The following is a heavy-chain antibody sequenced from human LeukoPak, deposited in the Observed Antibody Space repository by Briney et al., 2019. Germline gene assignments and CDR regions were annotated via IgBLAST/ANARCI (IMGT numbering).Heavy chain of an antibody. D-gene: IGHD3-22*01. CDR2: ISYDGSNK. CDR3: AKDNDDSSGYYPAY. J-gene: IGHJ4*02. Sequence: GGSLRLSCAASGFTFSSYGMHWVCQAPGKGLEWVAVISYDGSNKYYADSVKGRFTISRDNSKNTLYLQMNSLRAEDTAVYYCAKDNDDSSGYYPAYWGQGTLVTVSS. V-gene: IGHV3-30*18. CDR1: GFTFSSYG.